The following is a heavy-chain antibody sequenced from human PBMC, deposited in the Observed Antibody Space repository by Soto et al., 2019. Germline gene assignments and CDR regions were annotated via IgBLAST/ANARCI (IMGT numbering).Heavy chain of an antibody. V-gene: IGHV3-23*01. J-gene: IGHJ4*02. CDR3: ARRDCGSGRNCEFGAPAFAY. CDR1: GFTFSNYD. D-gene: IGHD2-21*01. Sequence: EVQLLESGGDLVQPGGSLRLSCAASGFTFSNYDMSLVRQAPGKGLEWVSSVSSSGSSKYYADSVRGRFTISRDNSKNTLYMLMSSLGAADTAVYHCARRDCGSGRNCEFGAPAFAYWGQGNLVTVTS. CDR2: VSSSGSSK.